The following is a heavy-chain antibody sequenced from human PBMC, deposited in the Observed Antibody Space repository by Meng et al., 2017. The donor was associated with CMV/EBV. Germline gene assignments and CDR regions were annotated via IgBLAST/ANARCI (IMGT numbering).Heavy chain of an antibody. Sequence: VQLVPSGAEVKKPGASVKVSCKASGYTLTSYGNSWGRQAPGQGLEWMGWISAYNGNTNYAQRLQGRVTMTTDTSTSTAYMELRSLRSDDTAVYYCARGGRYYYDSSGYCDYWGQGTLVTVSS. V-gene: IGHV1-18*01. J-gene: IGHJ4*02. CDR3: ARGGRYYYDSSGYCDY. D-gene: IGHD3-22*01. CDR2: ISAYNGNT. CDR1: GYTLTSYG.